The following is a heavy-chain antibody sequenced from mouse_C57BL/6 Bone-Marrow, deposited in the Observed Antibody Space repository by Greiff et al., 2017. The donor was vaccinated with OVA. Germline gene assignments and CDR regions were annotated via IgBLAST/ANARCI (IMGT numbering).Heavy chain of an antibody. CDR1: GYTFTSYW. Sequence: QVQLQQPGAELVKPGASVTLSCKASGYTFTSYWMQWVKQRPGQGLEWIGEIDPSDSYTNSNQKFKGTATLTVDTSSSTAYMQLSSLTSEDSAVYYCARGWGDYEAWFAYWGQGTLVTVSA. CDR3: ARGWGDYEAWFAY. J-gene: IGHJ3*01. CDR2: IDPSDSYT. V-gene: IGHV1-50*01. D-gene: IGHD2-4*01.